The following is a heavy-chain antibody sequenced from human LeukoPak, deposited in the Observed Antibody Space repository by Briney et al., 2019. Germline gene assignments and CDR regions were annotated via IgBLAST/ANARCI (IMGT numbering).Heavy chain of an antibody. Sequence: SETLSLTCTVSGGSISSYYWSWIRQPAGKGLEWIGRIYTSGSTNYNPSLKSRVTMSVDTSKNQFSLKLSSVTAADTAVYYCARDGISGWYSEAFDIWGQGTMVTVSS. J-gene: IGHJ3*02. CDR1: GGSISSYY. CDR2: IYTSGST. V-gene: IGHV4-4*07. CDR3: ARDGISGWYSEAFDI. D-gene: IGHD6-19*01.